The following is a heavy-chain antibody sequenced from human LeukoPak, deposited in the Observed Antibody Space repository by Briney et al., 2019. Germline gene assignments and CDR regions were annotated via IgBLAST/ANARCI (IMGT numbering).Heavy chain of an antibody. J-gene: IGHJ4*02. Sequence: ASVKVSCKASGYTFTSYGISWVRQAPGQGLEWMGWISAYNGNTNYAQKFQGRVTITADKSTSTAYMELSSLRSEDTAVYYCARDFVYGDYDFDYWGQGTLVTVSS. CDR1: GYTFTSYG. CDR2: ISAYNGNT. D-gene: IGHD4-17*01. V-gene: IGHV1-18*01. CDR3: ARDFVYGDYDFDY.